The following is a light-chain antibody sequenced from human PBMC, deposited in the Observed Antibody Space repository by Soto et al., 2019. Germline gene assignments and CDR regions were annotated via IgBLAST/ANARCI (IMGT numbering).Light chain of an antibody. CDR3: SSYTRSGTYV. CDR2: EVT. V-gene: IGLV2-14*01. J-gene: IGLJ1*01. CDR1: SSDVGGYNY. Sequence: QSVLTQPASVSGSPEQSITISCTGTSSDVGGYNYVSWYQKHPDKAPKLMIYEVTNRPPGVSSRFSGSRSGNTASLTISGLQAEDEGDYFCSSYTRSGTYVFGTGTKVTVL.